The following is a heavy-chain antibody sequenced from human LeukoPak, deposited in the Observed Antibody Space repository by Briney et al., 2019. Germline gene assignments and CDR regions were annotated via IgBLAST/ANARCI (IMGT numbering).Heavy chain of an antibody. CDR1: GGSFSGYY. V-gene: IGHV4-34*01. J-gene: IGHJ4*02. Sequence: SETLSLTCAVYGGSFSGYYWSWIRQPPGKGLEWIGEINHSGSTNYNPSLKSRVTISVDTSKNQFSLKLSSVTAADTAVYYCARGVHYYGSGSYYNVGWYYFDYWGQGTLVTVSS. D-gene: IGHD3-10*01. CDR2: INHSGST. CDR3: ARGVHYYGSGSYYNVGWYYFDY.